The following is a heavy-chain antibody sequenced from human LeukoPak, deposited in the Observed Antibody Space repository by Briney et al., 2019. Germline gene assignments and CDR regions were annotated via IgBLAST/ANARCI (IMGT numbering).Heavy chain of an antibody. CDR1: GYTFTGYY. J-gene: IGHJ4*02. V-gene: IGHV1-2*06. CDR2: INPNSGGT. CDR3: ARVSKKFSSGYKFDY. D-gene: IGHD3-22*01. Sequence: GASVKVSCKASGYTFTGYYMHWVRQAPGQGLEWMGRINPNSGGTNYAQKFQGRVTMTRDTSISTAYMELSRLRSDDTAVYYCARVSKKFSSGYKFDYWGQGTLVTVSS.